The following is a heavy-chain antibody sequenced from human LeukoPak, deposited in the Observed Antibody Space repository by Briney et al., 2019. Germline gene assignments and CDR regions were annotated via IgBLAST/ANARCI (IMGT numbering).Heavy chain of an antibody. CDR1: GITFSSYA. J-gene: IGHJ4*02. CDR3: ARDDCSTTPCYAY. D-gene: IGHD2-2*01. Sequence: GGSLRLSCAASGITFSSYAMHWVRQAPGKGLEWVAVISYDGSNKYYADSVKGRFTISRDNSKNTLYLQMNSLRAEDTAVYYCARDDCSTTPCYAYWGQGTLVTVSS. V-gene: IGHV3-30-3*01. CDR2: ISYDGSNK.